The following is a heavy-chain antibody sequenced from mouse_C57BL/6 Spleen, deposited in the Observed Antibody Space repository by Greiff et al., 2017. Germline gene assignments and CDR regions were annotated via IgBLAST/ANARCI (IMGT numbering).Heavy chain of an antibody. CDR3: ARASITTGGADY. CDR2: IYPEDGGT. Sequence: EVQLQQPGAELVKPGASVKLSCKASGYTFTSYWMHWVKQRTEQGLEWIGRIYPEDGGTKYAPKFQGKATITADTSSNTAYLQLSSLTSEDTAVYYCARASITTGGADYWGQGTTLTVSS. J-gene: IGHJ2*01. CDR1: GYTFTSYW. V-gene: IGHV14-2*01. D-gene: IGHD1-1*01.